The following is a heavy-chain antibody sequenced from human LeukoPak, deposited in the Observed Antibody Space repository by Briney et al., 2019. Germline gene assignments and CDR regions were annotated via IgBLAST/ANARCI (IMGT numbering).Heavy chain of an antibody. Sequence: GGSLRPSCAASGFTFSNAWMSWVRQAPGKGLEWVGRIKSKTDGGTTDYAAPVKGRFTISRDDSKNTLYLQMNSLKTEDTAVYYCTTGYSSGWYNDYWGQGTLVTVSS. V-gene: IGHV3-15*01. J-gene: IGHJ4*02. CDR1: GFTFSNAW. CDR3: TTGYSSGWYNDY. CDR2: IKSKTDGGTT. D-gene: IGHD6-19*01.